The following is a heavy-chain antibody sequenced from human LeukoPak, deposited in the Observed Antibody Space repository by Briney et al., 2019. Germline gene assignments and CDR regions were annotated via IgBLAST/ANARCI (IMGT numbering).Heavy chain of an antibody. CDR3: AKSGRHYDSSGYYYWDY. D-gene: IGHD3-22*01. J-gene: IGHJ4*02. Sequence: GGSLRLSCAASGFTFNNYAMSWVCQAPGRGLEWVSAIAGSTMYADSVQGRFTISRDNSKNTLYLQMNSLRAEDTAAYYCAKSGRHYDSSGYYYWDYWGQGTLVTVSS. V-gene: IGHV3-23*01. CDR2: IAGST. CDR1: GFTFNNYA.